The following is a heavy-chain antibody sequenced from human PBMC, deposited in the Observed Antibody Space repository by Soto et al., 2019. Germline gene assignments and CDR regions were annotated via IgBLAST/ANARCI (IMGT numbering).Heavy chain of an antibody. D-gene: IGHD5-12*01. V-gene: IGHV4-61*01. CDR1: GGSVNTGNYY. CDR3: SAGGGLPRYY. CDR2: IYNTGGT. J-gene: IGHJ4*02. Sequence: SETLSLTCTVSGGSVNTGNYYWSWIRQPPGKGLEWIGYIYNTGGTNYNPSPKSRVTTSVDTSKNQSSLMLNSVTAADTAVYYCSAGGGLPRYYWGQGTLVTVSS.